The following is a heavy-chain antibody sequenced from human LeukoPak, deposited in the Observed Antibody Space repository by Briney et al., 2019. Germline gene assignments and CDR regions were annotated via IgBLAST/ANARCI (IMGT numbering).Heavy chain of an antibody. CDR1: GGSFSGYY. V-gene: IGHV4-34*01. Sequence: SETLSLTCAVYGGSFSGYYWSWIRQPPGKGLEWIGEINHSGSTNYNPSLKSRVTISVDTSKNQFSLKLSSVTAADTAVYYCARDLTDDAFDIWGQGTMVTVSS. CDR2: INHSGST. J-gene: IGHJ3*02. CDR3: ARDLTDDAFDI.